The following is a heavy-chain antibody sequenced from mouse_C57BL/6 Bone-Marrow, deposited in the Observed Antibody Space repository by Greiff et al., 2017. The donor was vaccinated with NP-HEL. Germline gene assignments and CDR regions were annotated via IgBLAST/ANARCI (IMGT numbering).Heavy chain of an antibody. CDR3: GRRGLGYGGGYAMDY. V-gene: IGHV1-82*01. J-gene: IGHJ4*01. CDR1: GYAFSSSW. CDR2: IYLGDGDT. D-gene: IGHD2-2*01. Sequence: QVQLQQSGPELVKPGASVKISCKASGYAFSSSWMNWVKQRPGKGLEWIGRIYLGDGDTNYNGKFKGKATLTADKSSSTAYMQLSSLTSEDSAVYFCGRRGLGYGGGYAMDYWGQGTSVTVSA.